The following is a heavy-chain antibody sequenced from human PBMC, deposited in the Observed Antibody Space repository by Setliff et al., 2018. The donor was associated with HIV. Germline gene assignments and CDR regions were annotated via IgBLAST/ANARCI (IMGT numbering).Heavy chain of an antibody. CDR3: ASVSSSGYSSAFDI. CDR1: GYTFTDNY. CDR2: INSATGGT. D-gene: IGHD3-22*01. V-gene: IGHV1-2*04. J-gene: IGHJ3*02. Sequence: ASVKVSCKASGYTFTDNYIHWVRQAPGQGLEWMAWINSATGGTNYAQNFQGWVTVTRDTSINTVYMELSSLKSDDTAVYYCASVSSSGYSSAFDIWGQGAMVTVSS.